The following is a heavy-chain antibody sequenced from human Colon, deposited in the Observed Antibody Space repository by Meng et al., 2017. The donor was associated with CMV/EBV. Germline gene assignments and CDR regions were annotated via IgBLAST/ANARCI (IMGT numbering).Heavy chain of an antibody. CDR2: VSLTGERP. CDR1: GNIFSSAY. Sequence: ASVNVSCKASGNIFSSAYVHWVRQPPGQGLDWVGMVSLTGERPKYAQKFQGRVTMTRDTSTSTFYMELSSLVSEDTAVYYCARMFAASSGWFDPWGQGTLVTVSS. D-gene: IGHD6-6*01. V-gene: IGHV1-46*01. CDR3: ARMFAASSGWFDP. J-gene: IGHJ5*02.